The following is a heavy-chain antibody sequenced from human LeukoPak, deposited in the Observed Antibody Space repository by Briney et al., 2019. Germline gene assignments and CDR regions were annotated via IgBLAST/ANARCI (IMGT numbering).Heavy chain of an antibody. Sequence: GMSPRLSCAASGFTFSNYVMQWVRQGPGKGLEWVALISSDGRGEYYADSVKGRFTISRDNAKNSPYLQMSNLRAEDTAVYFCARGGGLDVWGQGATVTVSS. J-gene: IGHJ6*02. CDR3: ARGGGLDV. CDR2: ISSDGRGE. D-gene: IGHD3-16*01. V-gene: IGHV3-30*04. CDR1: GFTFSNYV.